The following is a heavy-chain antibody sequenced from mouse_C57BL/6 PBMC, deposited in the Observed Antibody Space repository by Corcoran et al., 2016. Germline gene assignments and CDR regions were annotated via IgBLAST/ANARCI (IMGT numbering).Heavy chain of an antibody. Sequence: QIQLVQSGPELKKPGETVKISCKASGYTFTTYGKSWVKQAPGKGLKWMGWINTYSGVPTYADDFKGRFAFSLETSASTAYLQINNLKNEDTATYFCARTPFYDFWFAYWGQGTLVTVSA. J-gene: IGHJ3*01. CDR2: INTYSGVP. D-gene: IGHD2-4*01. CDR3: ARTPFYDFWFAY. CDR1: GYTFTTYG. V-gene: IGHV9-3*01.